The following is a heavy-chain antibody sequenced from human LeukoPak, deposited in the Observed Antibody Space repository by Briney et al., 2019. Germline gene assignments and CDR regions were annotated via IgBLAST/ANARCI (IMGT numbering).Heavy chain of an antibody. D-gene: IGHD4-17*01. CDR2: IHYTGNT. CDR1: GDSISPNY. V-gene: IGHV4-59*01. Sequence: PSETLSLTCTVSGDSISPNYWSWIRQPPGKGLEWIGYIHYTGNTNYNPSLKSRVTISVNTSKNQFSLKLSSVTAADTAVYYCARSGTATSFYYYYYMDVWGKGTTVTVCS. CDR3: ARSGTATSFYYYYYMDV. J-gene: IGHJ6*03.